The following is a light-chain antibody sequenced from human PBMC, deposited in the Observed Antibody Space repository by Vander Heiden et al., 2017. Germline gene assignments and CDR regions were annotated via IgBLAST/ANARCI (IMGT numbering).Light chain of an antibody. CDR1: QSVSNY. V-gene: IGKV3-11*01. J-gene: IGKJ4*01. CDR2: DAS. Sequence: EIVLTQSPATLSSSPGESATLPCRASQSVSNYLAWYQHKPGQAPRLLIYDASNRAAGIPARFSGSGSGTDFTLTISSLEPEDFAVYYCQQRSNWPPEVTFGGGTKVEIK. CDR3: QQRSNWPPEVT.